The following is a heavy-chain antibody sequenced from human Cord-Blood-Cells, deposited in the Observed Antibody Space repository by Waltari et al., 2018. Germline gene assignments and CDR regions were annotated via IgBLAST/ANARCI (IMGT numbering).Heavy chain of an antibody. CDR2: INSSSSYI. CDR3: ARGYSSGWYYFDY. J-gene: IGHJ4*02. V-gene: IGHV3-21*01. D-gene: IGHD6-19*01. CDR1: GFTFSSYS. Sequence: EVQLVESGGGLVKPGGSLRLSCAASGFTFSSYSMNLVRTAPGKGLEWVSYINSSSSYIYYADSVKGRFTISRDNAKNSLYLQMNSLRAEDTAVYYCARGYSSGWYYFDYWGQGTLVTVSS.